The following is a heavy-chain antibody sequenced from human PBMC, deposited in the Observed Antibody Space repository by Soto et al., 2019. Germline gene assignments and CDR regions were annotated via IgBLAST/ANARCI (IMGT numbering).Heavy chain of an antibody. CDR2: IIPIFGTA. V-gene: IGHV1-69*01. CDR3: AKGDFQRGYYDSSGYYEFDY. J-gene: IGHJ4*02. D-gene: IGHD3-22*01. Sequence: QVQLVQSGAEVKKPGSSVKVSCKASGGTFSSYAISWVRQAPGQGLEWMGGIIPIFGTANYAQKFQGRVTITADESTSTAYMELSSLRSEDTAVYYCAKGDFQRGYYDSSGYYEFDYWGQGTLVTVSS. CDR1: GGTFSSYA.